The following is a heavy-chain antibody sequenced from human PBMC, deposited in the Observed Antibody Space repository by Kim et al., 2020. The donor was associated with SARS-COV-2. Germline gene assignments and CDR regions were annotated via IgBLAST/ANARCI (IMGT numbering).Heavy chain of an antibody. CDR1: GGSISSSSYY. V-gene: IGHV4-39*01. CDR2: IYYSGST. J-gene: IGHJ4*02. CDR3: ARLAPYNVVVAATPDY. Sequence: SETLSLTCTVSGGSISSSSYYWGWIRQPPGKGLEWIGSIYYSGSTYYNPSLKSRVTISVDTSKNQFSLKLSSVTAADTAVYYCARLAPYNVVVAATPDYWGQGTLVTVSS. D-gene: IGHD2-15*01.